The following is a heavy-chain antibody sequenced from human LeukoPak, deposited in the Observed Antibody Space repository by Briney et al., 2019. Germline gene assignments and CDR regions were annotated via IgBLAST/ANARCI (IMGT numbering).Heavy chain of an antibody. J-gene: IGHJ5*02. CDR1: GFTFSSYA. Sequence: HTGGSLRLSCAASGFTFSSYAMSWVRQAPGKVLEWVSAISGSGGSTYYADSVEGRFTISRDNSKNTLYLQMNSLRAEDTAVYYCAKDGSYYGHWFDPWGQGTLVTVSS. D-gene: IGHD1-26*01. V-gene: IGHV3-23*01. CDR2: ISGSGGST. CDR3: AKDGSYYGHWFDP.